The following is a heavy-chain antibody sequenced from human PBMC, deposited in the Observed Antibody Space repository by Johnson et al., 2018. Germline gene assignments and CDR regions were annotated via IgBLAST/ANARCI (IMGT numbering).Heavy chain of an antibody. Sequence: VQLVQSGGGLIQPGGSXKLYCAASGFTVSRYYMNWVRQAPGKGLEWVSILHSGGYTYYADSVKGRFTISRDNSKNTLYLQMTSLRDEDTAVYYCARDYYEDAFDIWGQGTMVTVSS. CDR3: ARDYYEDAFDI. CDR1: GFTVSRYY. J-gene: IGHJ3*02. V-gene: IGHV3-53*01. CDR2: LHSGGYT. D-gene: IGHD1-26*01.